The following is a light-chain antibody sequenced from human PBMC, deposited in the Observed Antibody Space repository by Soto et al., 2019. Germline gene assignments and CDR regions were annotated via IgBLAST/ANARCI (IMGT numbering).Light chain of an antibody. Sequence: QSVLTQSPSASGSPGQSVTISCTGTSSDVGAYNYVSWYQQHPGKAPKLMIYEVSKRPSGVPDRFSGSKSGDTASLTVSGLQAEDEADYYCSSYAGSLYVFGTGTKSPS. J-gene: IGLJ1*01. CDR2: EVS. CDR1: SSDVGAYNY. V-gene: IGLV2-8*01. CDR3: SSYAGSLYV.